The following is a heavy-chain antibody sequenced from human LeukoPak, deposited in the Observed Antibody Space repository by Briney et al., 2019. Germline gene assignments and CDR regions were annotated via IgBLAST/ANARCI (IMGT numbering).Heavy chain of an antibody. D-gene: IGHD5-12*01. J-gene: IGHJ4*02. V-gene: IGHV4-34*01. CDR1: GGSFSGYY. Sequence: SETLSLTCAVYGGSFSGYYWSWIRQPPGKGLEWIGEINHSGSTTYSPSLKSRVTISVDTSKNQFSLKLSSVTAADTAVYYCARRVWWLPSYFDYWGQGTLVTVSS. CDR2: INHSGST. CDR3: ARRVWWLPSYFDY.